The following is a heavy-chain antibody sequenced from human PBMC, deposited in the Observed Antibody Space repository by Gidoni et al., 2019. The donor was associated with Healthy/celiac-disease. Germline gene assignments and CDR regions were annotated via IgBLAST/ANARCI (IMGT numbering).Heavy chain of an antibody. D-gene: IGHD6-19*01. Sequence: EVQLVESGGGLVKPGGSRRLSCAASGFTFSSYSMNWVRQAPGKGLEWVSSISSSSSYIYYADSVKGRFTISRDNAKNSLYLQMNSLRAEDTAVYYCARVAVAGMMEERWGQGTLVTVSS. J-gene: IGHJ4*02. CDR3: ARVAVAGMMEER. CDR2: ISSSSSYI. CDR1: GFTFSSYS. V-gene: IGHV3-21*01.